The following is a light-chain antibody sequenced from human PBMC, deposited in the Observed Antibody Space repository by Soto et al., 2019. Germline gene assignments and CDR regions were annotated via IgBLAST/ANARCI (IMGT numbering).Light chain of an antibody. CDR1: QSIDTIS. CDR3: QHYDTSLSP. CDR2: GAS. J-gene: IGKJ4*01. Sequence: DIVLTQSPGTLSLSPGERATLSCRASQSIDTISLACYQQKPGQAPRLLIYGASTWSTSIPDRFGGSGSGTDFTLTIRILEPEAFAVYYSQHYDTSLSPFGGATTV. V-gene: IGKV3-20*01.